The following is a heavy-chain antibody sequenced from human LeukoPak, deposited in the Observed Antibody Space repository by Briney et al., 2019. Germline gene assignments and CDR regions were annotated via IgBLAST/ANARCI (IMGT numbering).Heavy chain of an antibody. V-gene: IGHV1-18*01. CDR3: ARDRYDYLYYMDV. J-gene: IGHJ6*03. CDR1: GYTFTSYG. Sequence: ASVKVSCKTSGYTFTSYGISWVRQAPGQGLEWMGGISGYNGNTVYAQKLQGRVIMTTDTSTSTAYMELGSLRSDDTAMYYCARDRYDYLYYMDVWGKGTTVTVSS. CDR2: ISGYNGNT. D-gene: IGHD3-16*01.